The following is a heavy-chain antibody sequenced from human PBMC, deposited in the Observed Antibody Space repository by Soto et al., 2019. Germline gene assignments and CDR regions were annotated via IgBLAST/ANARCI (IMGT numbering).Heavy chain of an antibody. Sequence: GESLKLSCKGSGYSFTSYWIGWVRQMPGKGLEWMGIIYPGDSDTRYSPSFQGQVTISADKSISTAYLQWSSLKASDTAMYYCARMRYCRSNSCYTGYGMDVWGQGTRVTVSS. CDR3: ARMRYCRSNSCYTGYGMDV. V-gene: IGHV5-51*01. CDR1: GYSFTSYW. CDR2: IYPGDSDT. D-gene: IGHD2-2*02. J-gene: IGHJ6*02.